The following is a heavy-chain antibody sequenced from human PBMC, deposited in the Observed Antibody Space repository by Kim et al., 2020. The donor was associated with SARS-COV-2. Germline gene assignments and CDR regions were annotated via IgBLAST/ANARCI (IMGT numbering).Heavy chain of an antibody. CDR3: ARGTPTLDY. CDR2: GST. V-gene: IGHV4-4*02. J-gene: IGHJ4*02. Sequence: GSTNYNPSRKSRVTISVDKSKNQFSLKLSSVTAADTAVYYCARGTPTLDYWGQGTLVTVSS.